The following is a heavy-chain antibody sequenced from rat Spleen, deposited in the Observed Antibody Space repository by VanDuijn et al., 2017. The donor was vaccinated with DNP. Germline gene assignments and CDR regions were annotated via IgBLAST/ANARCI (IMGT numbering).Heavy chain of an antibody. V-gene: IGHV4-2*01. Sequence: EVKLVESGGGLVQPGRSLKLSCAASGFNFNDYWMGWVRQAPGKGLEWIGEINKNSRTIKYTPSVKDKFTVSRDNAQNTLYLQMNKLGSDDTAIYYCVREDKGVDAWGQGASVTVSS. D-gene: IGHD2-2*01. CDR2: INKNSRTI. CDR3: VREDKGVDA. CDR1: GFNFNDYW. J-gene: IGHJ4*01.